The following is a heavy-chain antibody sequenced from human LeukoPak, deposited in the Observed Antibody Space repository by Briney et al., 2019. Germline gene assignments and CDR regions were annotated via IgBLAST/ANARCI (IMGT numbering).Heavy chain of an antibody. Sequence: GGSLRLSCAASGFTLSAYGVNWVRLAPGKGLEWVSYISGSGRTIYYADSVKGRFTISRDNAKNSLYLQMNSLRAEDTAVYYCARMGGSYWLDYWGQGTLVTVSS. CDR3: ARMGGSYWLDY. CDR2: ISGSGRTI. J-gene: IGHJ4*02. CDR1: GFTLSAYG. V-gene: IGHV3-48*04. D-gene: IGHD1-26*01.